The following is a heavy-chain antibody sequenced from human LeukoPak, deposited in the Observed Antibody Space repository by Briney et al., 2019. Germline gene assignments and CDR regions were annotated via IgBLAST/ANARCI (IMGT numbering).Heavy chain of an antibody. Sequence: PGGSLRLSCAASGFTVSSNYMSWVRQAPGKGLEWVSVIYSGGSTYYADSVKGRFTISRDNSKNTLYLQMNSLRAEDTAVYYCARANSGSLMTWFDYWGQGTLVTVSS. D-gene: IGHD1-26*01. CDR2: IYSGGST. J-gene: IGHJ4*02. CDR1: GFTVSSNY. V-gene: IGHV3-53*01. CDR3: ARANSGSLMTWFDY.